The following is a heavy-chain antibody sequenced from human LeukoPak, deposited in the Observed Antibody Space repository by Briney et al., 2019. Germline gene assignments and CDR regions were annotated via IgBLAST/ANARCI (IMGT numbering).Heavy chain of an antibody. CDR2: INNDGTEK. CDR1: GFTFRNSW. D-gene: IGHD5-18*01. J-gene: IGHJ4*02. Sequence: PGGSLRLSCAASGFTFRNSWMTWVRQSPGKGLEWVASINNDGTEKYYGDSVNRRFSISRDNSKDSLYLQMNFLRPEDASTYYCARDSGYSTFDLWGQGTRVIVSS. V-gene: IGHV3-7*01. CDR3: ARDSGYSTFDL.